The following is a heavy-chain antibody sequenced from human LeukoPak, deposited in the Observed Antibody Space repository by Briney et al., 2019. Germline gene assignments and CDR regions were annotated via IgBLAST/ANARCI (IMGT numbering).Heavy chain of an antibody. V-gene: IGHV3-9*03. J-gene: IGHJ6*03. CDR2: ISWNSGSI. CDR3: AKGGSTSVGYYYMDV. CDR1: GFTFEDYA. Sequence: GGSLRLSCAASGFTFEDYAMHWVRQAPGKGLEWVSGISWNSGSIGYADSVKGRFTISRDNAKNSLYLQMNSLRAEDMALYYCAKGGSTSVGYYYMDVWGKGTTVTVSS. D-gene: IGHD2-2*01.